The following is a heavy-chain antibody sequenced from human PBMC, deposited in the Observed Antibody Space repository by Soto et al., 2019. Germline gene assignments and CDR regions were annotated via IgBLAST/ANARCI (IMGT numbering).Heavy chain of an antibody. V-gene: IGHV3-30*18. J-gene: IGHJ4*02. CDR2: ISYDGSNK. Sequence: VQLVESGGGVVQPGRSLRLSCAASGFTFSSYGMHWVRQAPGKGLEWVAVISYDGSNKYYADSVKGRFTISRDNSKNTLYLQMNSLRAEDTAVYYCANLNYFDYWGQGTLVTVSS. CDR3: ANLNYFDY. CDR1: GFTFSSYG.